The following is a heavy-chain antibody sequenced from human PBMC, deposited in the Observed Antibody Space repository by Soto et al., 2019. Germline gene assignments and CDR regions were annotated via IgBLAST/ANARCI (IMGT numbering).Heavy chain of an antibody. CDR3: GQDGGSRDWLTVN. CDR2: ITGGGDNT. V-gene: IGHV3-23*01. J-gene: IGHJ4*02. D-gene: IGHD3-9*01. Sequence: EVQLLESGGDLVQPGGSLRLSCAASGFTFTSYAMSWIRQAPGKGLEWVSAITGGGDNTYYADSVKGRFTIYRDNSKNTLYLQMNSLRAEDTAFYYCGQDGGSRDWLTVNWGQGTLVTVSS. CDR1: GFTFTSYA.